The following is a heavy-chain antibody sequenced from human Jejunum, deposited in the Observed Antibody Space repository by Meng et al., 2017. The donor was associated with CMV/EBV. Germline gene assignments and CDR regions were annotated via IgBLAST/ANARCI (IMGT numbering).Heavy chain of an antibody. CDR1: INSVANH. CDR3: ARTGDTISPSSVGRTFDF. CDR2: IHHSGNT. D-gene: IGHD3-10*01. V-gene: IGHV4-31*02. Sequence: INSVANHWSWIRQHPGKGLEWLGYIHHSGNTYYNQTLGGRVVLAIDTSKNQFSLTLRSATAADTAVYYCARTGDTISPSSVGRTFDFWGQGTMVTVSS. J-gene: IGHJ3*01.